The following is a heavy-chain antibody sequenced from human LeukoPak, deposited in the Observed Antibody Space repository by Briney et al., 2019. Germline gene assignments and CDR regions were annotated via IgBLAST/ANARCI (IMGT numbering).Heavy chain of an antibody. V-gene: IGHV3-7*01. CDR2: IKQDGSEK. J-gene: IGHJ4*02. Sequence: GGSLRLSCAASGFTFSSYWMSWVRQAPGKGLEWVANIKQDGSEKYYVDSVKGRFTISRDNSKNTLYLQMNSLRAEDTAVYYCARSDSSGYYYDYWGQGTLVTVSS. CDR1: GFTFSSYW. CDR3: ARSDSSGYYYDY. D-gene: IGHD3-22*01.